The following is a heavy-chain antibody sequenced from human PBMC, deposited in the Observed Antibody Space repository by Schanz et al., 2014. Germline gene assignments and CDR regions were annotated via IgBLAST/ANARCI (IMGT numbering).Heavy chain of an antibody. Sequence: QVQLVESGGGVVQPGRSLRLSCAASGFTFSSYAMHWVRQAPGKGLEWVAVISYDGSTKYYADSVKGRFTISRDNSKNTLYLQMNSLRAEDTAVYYCARYGFRKFGVVYGLAVWGQGTTVTVS. J-gene: IGHJ6*02. CDR1: GFTFSSYA. CDR3: ARYGFRKFGVVYGLAV. CDR2: ISYDGSTK. V-gene: IGHV3-30*04. D-gene: IGHD3-3*01.